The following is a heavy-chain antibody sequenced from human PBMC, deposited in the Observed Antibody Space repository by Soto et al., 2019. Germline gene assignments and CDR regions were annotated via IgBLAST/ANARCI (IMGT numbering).Heavy chain of an antibody. CDR2: MNPNSGNT. CDR3: ARGAPPHEPLLPAEKAYYYYMDV. CDR1: GYTFTSYD. Sequence: ASVKVSCKASGYTFTSYDINWVRQATGQGLEGMGWMNPNSGNTGYAQKFQGRVTMTRNTSISTAHMELSSLRSEDTAVYYCARGAPPHEPLLPAEKAYYYYMDVWGQGTTVTVLL. D-gene: IGHD2-2*01. J-gene: IGHJ6*03. V-gene: IGHV1-8*01.